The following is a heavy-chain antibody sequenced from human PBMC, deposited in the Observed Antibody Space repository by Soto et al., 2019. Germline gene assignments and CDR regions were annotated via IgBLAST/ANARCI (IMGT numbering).Heavy chain of an antibody. CDR1: GFTFSNYA. J-gene: IGHJ3*02. D-gene: IGHD3-10*01. V-gene: IGHV3-30-3*01. CDR2: ISYDGSNK. CDR3: AKGGLWFGAYDAFDI. Sequence: ESVGGVVQPGRSLRLSCAASGFTFSNYAMHWVRQAPGKGLEWVAVISYDGSNKYYADSVKGRFTISRDNSKNTLYLQMNSLRAEDTAVYYCAKGGLWFGAYDAFDIWGQGTMVTVSS.